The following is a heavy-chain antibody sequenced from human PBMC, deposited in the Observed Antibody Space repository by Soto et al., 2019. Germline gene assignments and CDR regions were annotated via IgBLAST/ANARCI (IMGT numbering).Heavy chain of an antibody. V-gene: IGHV1-69*12. CDR2: IIPIFGTA. J-gene: IGHJ2*01. D-gene: IGHD6-19*01. CDR3: ASQLAVDRRWYFDL. CDR1: GGTFSSYA. Sequence: QVQLVQSGAEVKKPGSSVKVSCKASGGTFSSYAISWVRQAPGQGLEWMGGIIPIFGTANYAQKFQGRVTITADESTSTAYRELSSLRSEDTAVYYCASQLAVDRRWYFDLWGRGTLVTVSS.